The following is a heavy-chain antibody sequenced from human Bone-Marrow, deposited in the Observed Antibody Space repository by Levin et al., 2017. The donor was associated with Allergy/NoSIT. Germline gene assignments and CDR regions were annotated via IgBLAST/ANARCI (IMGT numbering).Heavy chain of an antibody. D-gene: IGHD2/OR15-2a*01. CDR2: IGGDART. CDR1: GFTFSRNA. J-gene: IGHJ3*02. V-gene: IGHV3-23*01. CDR3: AKDIYAWAFDT. Sequence: GGSLRLSCAASGFTFSRNAMSWVRQAPGKGLEWVSGIGGDARTHYADSVKGRFTISRDTSKNMLYLQMNSLRAEDTAVYYCAKDIYAWAFDTWGQGTMVTVSS.